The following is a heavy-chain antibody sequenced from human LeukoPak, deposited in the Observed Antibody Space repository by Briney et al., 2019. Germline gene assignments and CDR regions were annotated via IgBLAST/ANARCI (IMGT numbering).Heavy chain of an antibody. CDR3: ARDRGSYNQFDY. CDR2: ISYDGSNK. Sequence: GGSLRLSCAASGVTFSSYAMHWVRQAPGKGLEWVAVISYDGSNKYYADSVKGRFTISRDNSKNTLYLQMNSLRAEDTAVYYCARDRGSYNQFDYWGQGTLVTVSS. CDR1: GVTFSSYA. J-gene: IGHJ4*02. V-gene: IGHV3-30*04. D-gene: IGHD1-26*01.